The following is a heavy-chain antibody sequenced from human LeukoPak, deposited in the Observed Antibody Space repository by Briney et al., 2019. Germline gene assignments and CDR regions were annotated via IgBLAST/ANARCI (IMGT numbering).Heavy chain of an antibody. CDR3: AREKSDTFGGVIVTDY. CDR1: GGSISSYY. Sequence: SETLSLTCTVSGGSISSYYWSWIRQPPGKGLEWIGYIYYSGSTNYNPSLKSRVTMSVDTSKNQFSLKLSSVTAADTAVYYCAREKSDTFGGVIVTDYWGQGTLVTVSS. V-gene: IGHV4-59*12. CDR2: IYYSGST. J-gene: IGHJ4*02. D-gene: IGHD3-16*02.